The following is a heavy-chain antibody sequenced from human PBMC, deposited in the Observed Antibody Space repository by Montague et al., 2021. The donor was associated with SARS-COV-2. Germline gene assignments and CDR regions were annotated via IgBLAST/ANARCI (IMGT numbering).Heavy chain of an antibody. D-gene: IGHD1-20*01. CDR2: IFHGGIT. J-gene: IGHJ5*02. CDR1: GGSISSYY. V-gene: IGHV4-59*13. CDR3: ARTEYNWNDWFDP. Sequence: SETLSLTCSVSGGSISSYYCGWIRQSPGKGLEWIGYIFHGGITDXNPSLKSRVTISVDMSKNQFSLQLNSVTAADSAVYYCARTEYNWNDWFDPWGQGTLVTVSS.